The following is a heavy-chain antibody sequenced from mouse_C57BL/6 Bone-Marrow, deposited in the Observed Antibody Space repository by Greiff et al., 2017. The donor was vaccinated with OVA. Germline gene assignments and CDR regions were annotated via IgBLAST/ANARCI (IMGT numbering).Heavy chain of an antibody. D-gene: IGHD2-4*01. Sequence: QVQLQQPGAELVRPGSSVKLSCKASGYTFTSYWMDWVKQRPGQGLEWIGNIYPSDSETHYNQKFKDKATLTVDKSSSTAYMQLSSLTSEDSAVYYCARGGLRVYYYAMDYWGQGTSVTVSS. CDR2: IYPSDSET. V-gene: IGHV1-61*01. CDR3: ARGGLRVYYYAMDY. CDR1: GYTFTSYW. J-gene: IGHJ4*01.